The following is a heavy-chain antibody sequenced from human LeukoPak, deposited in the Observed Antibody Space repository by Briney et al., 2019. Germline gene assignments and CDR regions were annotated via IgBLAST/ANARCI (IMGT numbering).Heavy chain of an antibody. CDR2: IYYSGST. V-gene: IGHV4-59*01. D-gene: IGHD6-19*01. J-gene: IGHJ5*02. Sequence: SEPLSLTCTAPGGSISSYYWSWIRQPPGKGLEWIGYIYYSGSTNYNPSLKSRVTISVDTSKNQFSLKLSSVTAADTAVYYCARDLGAGTLPYNWFDPWGQGTLVTVS. CDR1: GGSISSYY. CDR3: ARDLGAGTLPYNWFDP.